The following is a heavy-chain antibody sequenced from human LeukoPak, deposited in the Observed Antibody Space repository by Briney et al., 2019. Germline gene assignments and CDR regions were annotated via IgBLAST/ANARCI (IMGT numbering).Heavy chain of an antibody. J-gene: IGHJ5*02. CDR3: ARAAGPDYYDSSGYYYVGWFDP. CDR1: GGSISSYY. D-gene: IGHD3-22*01. CDR2: IYTSGST. Sequence: SETLSLTCTVSGGSISSYYWSWIRQPAGKGLEWIGRIYTSGSTNYNPSLKSRVTMSVDTSKKQFSLKLSSVTAADTAVYYCARAAGPDYYDSSGYYYVGWFDPWGQGTLVTVSS. V-gene: IGHV4-4*07.